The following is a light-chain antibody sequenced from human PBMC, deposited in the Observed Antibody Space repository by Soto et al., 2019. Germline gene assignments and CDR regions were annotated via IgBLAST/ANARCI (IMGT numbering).Light chain of an antibody. CDR2: DTS. V-gene: IGKV3-11*01. Sequence: EIVLTQSPATLSLSPGERATLSCRASQSVSSYLAWYQQKPGQAPRLLIYDTSNRATGIPSRFSGSGSGTDFTFIISRLEPEDFAVYYCQQRSNWPTFGQGTRLEI. CDR3: QQRSNWPT. J-gene: IGKJ5*01. CDR1: QSVSSY.